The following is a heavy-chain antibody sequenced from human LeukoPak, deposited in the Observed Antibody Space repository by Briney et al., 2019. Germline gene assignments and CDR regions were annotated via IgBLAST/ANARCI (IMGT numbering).Heavy chain of an antibody. J-gene: IGHJ4*02. CDR1: GGSISSSSYY. D-gene: IGHD3-16*02. V-gene: IGHV4-39*01. CDR2: IYYSGST. CDR3: ARIGADGYRFDY. Sequence: PSETLSLTCTVSGGSISSSSYYWGWIRQPPGKGLEWIGSIYYSGSTYYNPSLRSRVTISVDTSKNQFSLKLSSVTAADTAVYYCARIGADGYRFDYWGQGTLVTVSS.